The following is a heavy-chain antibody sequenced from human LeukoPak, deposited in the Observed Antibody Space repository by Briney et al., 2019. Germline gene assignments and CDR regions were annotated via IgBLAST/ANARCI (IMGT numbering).Heavy chain of an antibody. D-gene: IGHD3-3*01. CDR3: ARDPVTIFGVNYYMDV. CDR2: INPSGGST. V-gene: IGHV1-46*01. J-gene: IGHJ6*03. CDR1: GYTFTSYY. Sequence: ASVKVSCKASGYTFTSYYMHWVRQAPGQGLEWMGIINPSGGSTSYAQKFQGRVTMNRDTSTSTVYMELSSLRSEDTAVYYCARDPVTIFGVNYYMDVWGKGTTVTVSS.